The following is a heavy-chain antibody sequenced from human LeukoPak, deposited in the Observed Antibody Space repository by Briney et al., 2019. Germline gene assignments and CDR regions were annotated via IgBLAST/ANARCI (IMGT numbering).Heavy chain of an antibody. Sequence: ASVKVSCKASGYTFTSYYTHWVRQAPGQGLEWMGIINPSGGSTSYAQKFQGRVTMTRDTSTSTVYMELSSLRSEDTAVYYCAREGSEKTTNYYYYGMDVWGQGTTVTVSS. V-gene: IGHV1-46*01. CDR1: GYTFTSYY. CDR2: INPSGGST. J-gene: IGHJ6*02. D-gene: IGHD1-14*01. CDR3: AREGSEKTTNYYYYGMDV.